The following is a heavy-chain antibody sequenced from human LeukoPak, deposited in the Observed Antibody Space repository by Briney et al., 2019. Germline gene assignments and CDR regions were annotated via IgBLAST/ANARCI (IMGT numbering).Heavy chain of an antibody. CDR2: ISSGSSTI. Sequence: GGSLRLSCAASGFTFSTYSMNWVRQAPGKGLEWVSYISSGSSTIYYADSVKGRFTISRDNAKNSLYLQMNSLRAEDTAVYYCAKGYTDFDHWGQGTLVTVSS. V-gene: IGHV3-48*04. J-gene: IGHJ4*02. CDR3: AKGYTDFDH. CDR1: GFTFSTYS. D-gene: IGHD5-18*01.